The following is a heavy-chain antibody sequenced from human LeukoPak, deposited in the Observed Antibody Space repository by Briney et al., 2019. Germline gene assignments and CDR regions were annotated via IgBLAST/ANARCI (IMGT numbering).Heavy chain of an antibody. J-gene: IGHJ4*02. CDR2: INSNGRTT. Sequence: GGSLRLSCAASGFSFSTYWMHWVRQAPGKGLEWVSLINSNGRTTSYGDAVKGRFTISRDNAKNTLYLQMNRLTAEDTAMYFCARGGSTVTTISSTWGQGTLVTVSS. CDR3: ARGGSTVTTISST. CDR1: GFSFSTYW. V-gene: IGHV3-74*01. D-gene: IGHD4-11*01.